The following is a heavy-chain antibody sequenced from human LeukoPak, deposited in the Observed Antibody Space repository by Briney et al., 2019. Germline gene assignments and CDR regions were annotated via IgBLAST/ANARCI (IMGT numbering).Heavy chain of an antibody. D-gene: IGHD2-2*01. CDR2: ISYDGSNK. Sequence: QTGRSLRLSCAASGFTFSSYAVHWVRQAPGQGLEWVAFISYDGSNKYYADSVKGRFTISRDNSKNTLYLQMNSLRAEDTAVYYCARSRPYCSSTSCYFGAFDIWGQGTMVTVSS. J-gene: IGHJ3*02. CDR3: ARSRPYCSSTSCYFGAFDI. V-gene: IGHV3-30-3*01. CDR1: GFTFSSYA.